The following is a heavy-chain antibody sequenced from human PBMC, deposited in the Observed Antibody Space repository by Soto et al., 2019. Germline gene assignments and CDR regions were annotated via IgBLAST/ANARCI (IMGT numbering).Heavy chain of an antibody. V-gene: IGHV1-69*12. CDR1: GGTFSSYA. CDR3: ARADQDYDILTGYYMTNWFDP. CDR2: IIPIFGTA. J-gene: IGHJ5*02. D-gene: IGHD3-9*01. Sequence: QVQLVQSGAEVKKPGSSVKVSCKASGGTFSSYAISWVRQAPGQGLEWMGGIIPIFGTANYAQKFQGRVTITADESTSTAYMELSSLRSEDTAVYYCARADQDYDILTGYYMTNWFDPWGQGTLVTVSS.